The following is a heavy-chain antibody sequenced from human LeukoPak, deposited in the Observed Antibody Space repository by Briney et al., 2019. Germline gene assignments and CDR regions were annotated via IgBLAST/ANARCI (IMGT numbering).Heavy chain of an antibody. V-gene: IGHV4-39*01. CDR2: IYYSGST. D-gene: IGHD4-17*01. CDR3: ARPVDYGDYTTGHYFDY. Sequence: KPSETLSLTCTVSGGSISSSSYYWGWIRQPPGKGLEWIGSIYYSGSTYYNPSLKSRVTISVDTSKNQFSLKLSSVTAADTAVYYCARPVDYGDYTTGHYFDYWGQGTLVTVSS. CDR1: GGSISSSSYY. J-gene: IGHJ4*02.